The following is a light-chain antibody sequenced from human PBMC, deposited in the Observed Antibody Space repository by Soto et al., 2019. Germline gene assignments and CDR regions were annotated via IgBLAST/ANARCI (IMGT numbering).Light chain of an antibody. CDR1: QSVSISY. Sequence: EIVLTQSPGTLSLPPLQRASLSLRATQSVSISYLAWYQQKPGQAPRLLTSGASSRATGIPDRFSGSGSGTDFTLTISRLEPEDFAVYYRQKYVNSPWTFGPGTKVDI. V-gene: IGKV3-20*01. J-gene: IGKJ1*01. CDR3: QKYVNSPWT. CDR2: GAS.